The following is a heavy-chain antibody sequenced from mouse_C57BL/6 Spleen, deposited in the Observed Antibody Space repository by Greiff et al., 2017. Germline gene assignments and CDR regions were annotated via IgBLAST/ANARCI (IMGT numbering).Heavy chain of an antibody. V-gene: IGHV1-69*01. CDR1: GYTFTSYW. J-gene: IGHJ4*01. CDR3: ARGYGNYYAMDY. Sequence: QVQLKQPGAELVMPGASVKLSCKASGYTFTSYWMHWVKQRPGQGLEWIGEIDPSDSDTNYNQKFKGKSTLTVDKSSSTAYMQLSSLTSEDSAVYYCARGYGNYYAMDYWGQGTSVTVSS. D-gene: IGHD2-1*01. CDR2: IDPSDSDT.